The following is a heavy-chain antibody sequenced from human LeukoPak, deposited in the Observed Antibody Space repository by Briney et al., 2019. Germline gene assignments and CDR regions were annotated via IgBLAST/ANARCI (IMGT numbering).Heavy chain of an antibody. D-gene: IGHD4-11*01. CDR1: GFTFDDYG. CDR2: IYSGGNR. J-gene: IGHJ6*02. Sequence: GGSLRLSCAASGFTFDDYGMSWVRQAPGKGLEWVSVIYSGGNRYYADSVKGRVAISRDNPKNTVFLQMNSVRAEDTAVYYCARSYSNHLFGMDVWGQGTTVTVSS. CDR3: ARSYSNHLFGMDV. V-gene: IGHV3-66*01.